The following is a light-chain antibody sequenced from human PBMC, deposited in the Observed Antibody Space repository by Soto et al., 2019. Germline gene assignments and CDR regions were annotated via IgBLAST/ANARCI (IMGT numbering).Light chain of an antibody. CDR1: QHISTY. J-gene: IGKJ4*01. V-gene: IGKV1-9*01. CDR2: AAS. Sequence: DIQLTQSPSFLSASVGDRVTITCRASQHISTYLAWYQQKPGKAPKLLIYAASTLQSGVPSRFSGSGSGTEFTLTISSQQPEDFASYYCQQLNTYPPLTFGGGTKVEIK. CDR3: QQLNTYPPLT.